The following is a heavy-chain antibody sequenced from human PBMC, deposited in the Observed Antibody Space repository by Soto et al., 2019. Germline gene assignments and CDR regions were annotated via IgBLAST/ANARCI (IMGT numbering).Heavy chain of an antibody. CDR2: ISSSSSTI. D-gene: IGHD4-4*01. J-gene: IGHJ5*02. CDR1: GFTFSSYS. V-gene: IGHV3-48*04. Sequence: PGGSLRLSCAASGFTFSSYSMNWVRQAPGKGLEWVSYISSSSSTIYYVDSVKGRFTISRDNAQNSLYLQMNSLRVEDTAVYYCPSGNSPSSTWGQGTLVTVSS. CDR3: PSGNSPSST.